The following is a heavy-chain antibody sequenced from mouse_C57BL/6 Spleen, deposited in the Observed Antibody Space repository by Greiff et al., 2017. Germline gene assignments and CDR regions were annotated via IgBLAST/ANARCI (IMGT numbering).Heavy chain of an antibody. V-gene: IGHV1-55*01. D-gene: IGHD3-2*02. J-gene: IGHJ3*01. CDR3: ARKGSWTAQATVAY. CDR2: IYPGSGST. Sequence: QVHVKQSGAELVKPGASVKMSCKASGYTFTSYWITWVKQRPGQGLEWIGDIYPGSGSTNYNEKFKSKATLTVDTSSSTAYMQLSSLTSEDSAVYYCARKGSWTAQATVAYWGQGTLVTVSA. CDR1: GYTFTSYW.